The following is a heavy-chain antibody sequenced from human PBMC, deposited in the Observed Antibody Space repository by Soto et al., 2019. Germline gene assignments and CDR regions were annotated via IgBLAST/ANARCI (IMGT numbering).Heavy chain of an antibody. CDR3: ARPARRCSGGSCYSRHYYYYGMDV. J-gene: IGHJ6*02. Sequence: GECLTIPCRCSGYSFTRYWISWVRQMPGKGLEWMGRIDPSDSYTNYSPSFQGHVTISADKSISTAYLQWSSLKASDTAMYYCARPARRCSGGSCYSRHYYYYGMDVWGQGTTVTVSS. V-gene: IGHV5-10-1*01. CDR1: GYSFTRYW. CDR2: IDPSDSYT. D-gene: IGHD2-15*01.